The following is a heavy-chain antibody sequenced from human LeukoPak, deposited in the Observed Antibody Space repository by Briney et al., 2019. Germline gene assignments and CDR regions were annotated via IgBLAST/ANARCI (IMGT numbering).Heavy chain of an antibody. Sequence: ASETLSLTCAVYGGSFSGYYWSWLRQPPGKGLEWIGEINHSGSTNYNPSLKSRVTISVDTSKNQFSLKLSSVTAADTAVYYCARWSFRGLKLRYYGMDVWGQGTTVTVSS. J-gene: IGHJ6*02. V-gene: IGHV4-34*01. CDR2: INHSGST. CDR1: GGSFSGYY. D-gene: IGHD1-1*01. CDR3: ARWSFRGLKLRYYGMDV.